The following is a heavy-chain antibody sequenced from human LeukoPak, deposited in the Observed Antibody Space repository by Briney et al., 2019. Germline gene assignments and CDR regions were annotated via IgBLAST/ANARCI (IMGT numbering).Heavy chain of an antibody. CDR3: ARQAYCGGDCYGGYFQH. CDR1: GFTFSSYA. V-gene: IGHV3-30*01. D-gene: IGHD2-21*02. J-gene: IGHJ1*01. Sequence: GGSLRLSCAASGFTFSSYAMPWVRQAPGKGLEWVAVISYDGSNKYYADSVKGRFTISRDNSKNTLYLQMNSLRAEDTAVYYCARQAYCGGDCYGGYFQHWGQGTLVTVSS. CDR2: ISYDGSNK.